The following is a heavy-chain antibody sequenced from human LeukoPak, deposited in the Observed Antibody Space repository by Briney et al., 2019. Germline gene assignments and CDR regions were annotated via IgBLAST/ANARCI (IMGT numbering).Heavy chain of an antibody. Sequence: ASVTVSCTASGYTFTNYAMHWVRQAPGQRLEWIGWINAGNGNTKYPQKFQGTVTITRDTSASAAYIELSSLRSEDTAVYYCARGLWSGDDNFDYWGQGTLVTVSS. CDR1: GYTFTNYA. D-gene: IGHD3-3*01. CDR3: ARGLWSGDDNFDY. V-gene: IGHV1-3*01. J-gene: IGHJ4*02. CDR2: INAGNGNT.